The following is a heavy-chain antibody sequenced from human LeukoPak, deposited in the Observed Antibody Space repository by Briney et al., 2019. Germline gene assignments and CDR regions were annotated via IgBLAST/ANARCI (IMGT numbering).Heavy chain of an antibody. J-gene: IGHJ4*02. CDR2: IRYDGSNK. Sequence: PGGSLRLSCAASGFTFSSYGMHWVRQAPGEGLEWVAFIRYDGSNKYYADSVKGRFTISRDNSKNTLYLQMNSLRAEDTAVYYCAKSSDSDIVVVSAAIRLDYWGQGTLVTVSS. V-gene: IGHV3-30*02. D-gene: IGHD2-2*02. CDR3: AKSSDSDIVVVSAAIRLDY. CDR1: GFTFSSYG.